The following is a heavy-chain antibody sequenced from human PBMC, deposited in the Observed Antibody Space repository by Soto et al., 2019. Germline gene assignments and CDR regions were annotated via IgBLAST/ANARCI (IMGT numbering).Heavy chain of an antibody. CDR2: INAGNGNT. D-gene: IGHD6-19*01. V-gene: IGHV1-3*01. J-gene: IGHJ4*02. CDR1: GYTFTSYA. CDR3: ARDRGIAVAENYYFDY. Sequence: QVQLVQSGAELKKPGASVKVSCKASGYTFTSYAMHWVRQAPGQRLEWMGWINAGNGNTKYSQKFQGRVTITRDTSASTAYMELSSLRSEDTAVYYCARDRGIAVAENYYFDYWGQGTLVTVSS.